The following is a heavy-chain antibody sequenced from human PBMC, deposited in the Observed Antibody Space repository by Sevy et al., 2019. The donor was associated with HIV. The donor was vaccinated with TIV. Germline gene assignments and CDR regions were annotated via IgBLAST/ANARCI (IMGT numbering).Heavy chain of an antibody. V-gene: IGHV3-30*18. Sequence: GGSLRLSCAASGFTFSSYGIHWVRQTPGKGLEWVSFITSDGNDKYYADSVKGRFSISRDNSKKTVNLQVDGLRPEDTAVYFCAKPNTYYLDDRGREVDAFDLWGQGTMVTVSS. CDR2: ITSDGNDK. J-gene: IGHJ3*01. CDR3: AKPNTYYLDDRGREVDAFDL. D-gene: IGHD2-21*01. CDR1: GFTFSSYG.